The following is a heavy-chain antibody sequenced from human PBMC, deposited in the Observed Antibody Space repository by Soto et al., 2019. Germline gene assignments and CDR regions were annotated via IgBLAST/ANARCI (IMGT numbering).Heavy chain of an antibody. CDR3: TRLPEGEVGGVITQSLDY. D-gene: IGHD3-10*01. V-gene: IGHV3-73*02. J-gene: IGHJ4*02. CDR2: IRSKAKSYAT. CDR1: GFTFSGSA. Sequence: EVQLVESGGGLVQPGGSLKLSCAASGFTFSGSAIHWVRQASGKGLEWVGRIRSKAKSYATAYAESVKGRSTISRDDSRNAAYLQMNSLKNEDTAVYYCTRLPEGEVGGVITQSLDYWGQGTLVTVSS.